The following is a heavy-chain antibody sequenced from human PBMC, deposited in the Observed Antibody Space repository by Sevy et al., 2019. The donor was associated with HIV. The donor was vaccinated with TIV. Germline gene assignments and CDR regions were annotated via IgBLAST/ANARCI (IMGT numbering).Heavy chain of an antibody. V-gene: IGHV4-31*03. CDR3: ARKRITMVRGVITGNNWFDP. CDR1: GGSISSGGYY. J-gene: IGHJ5*02. Sequence: SETLSLTCTVSGGSISSGGYYWSWIRQHPGKGLEWIGYIYYSGSTYYNPSLKSRVTISVDTSKNQFSLKLSSVTAADTAVYYCARKRITMVRGVITGNNWFDPWGQGTLVTVSS. D-gene: IGHD3-10*01. CDR2: IYYSGST.